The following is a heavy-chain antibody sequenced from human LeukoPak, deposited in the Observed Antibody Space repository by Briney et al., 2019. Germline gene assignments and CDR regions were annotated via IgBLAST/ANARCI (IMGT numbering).Heavy chain of an antibody. J-gene: IGHJ4*02. CDR2: IKQDGSEK. CDR1: GFTFSNAW. CDR3: ARDIGYYDSSGYPYY. D-gene: IGHD3-22*01. V-gene: IGHV3-7*01. Sequence: GGSLRLSCAASGFTFSNAWMSWVRQAPGKGLEWVANIKQDGSEKYYVDSVKGRFTISRDNAKNSLYLQMNSLRAEDTAVYYCARDIGYYDSSGYPYYWGQGTLVTVSS.